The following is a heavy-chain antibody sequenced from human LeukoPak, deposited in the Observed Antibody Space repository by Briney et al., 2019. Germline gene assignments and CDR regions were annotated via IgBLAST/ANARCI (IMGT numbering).Heavy chain of an antibody. V-gene: IGHV3-73*01. CDR2: IRSKANSYAT. J-gene: IGHJ3*02. Sequence: GGSLRLSCAASGFTLSGSAMHWVRQASGKGLEWVGRIRSKANSYATAYAASVKGRFTISRDDSKNTAYLQMNSLKTEDTAVYYCTRHDVALLHLKDAFDIWGQGTMVTVSS. CDR1: GFTLSGSA. D-gene: IGHD1-26*01. CDR3: TRHDVALLHLKDAFDI.